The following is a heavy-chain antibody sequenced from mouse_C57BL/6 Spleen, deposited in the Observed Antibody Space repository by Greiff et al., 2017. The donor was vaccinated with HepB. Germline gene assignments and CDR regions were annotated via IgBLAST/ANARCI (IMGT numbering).Heavy chain of an antibody. CDR3: ATGGNYGEFAY. D-gene: IGHD2-1*01. V-gene: IGHV1-4*01. J-gene: IGHJ3*01. CDR2: INPSSGYT. Sequence: QVHLKQSGAELARPGASVKMSCKASGYTFTSYTMHWVKQRPGQGLEWIGYINPSSGYTKYNQKFKDKATLTADKSSSTAYMQLSSLTSEDSAVYYCATGGNYGEFAYWGQGTLVTVSA. CDR1: GYTFTSYT.